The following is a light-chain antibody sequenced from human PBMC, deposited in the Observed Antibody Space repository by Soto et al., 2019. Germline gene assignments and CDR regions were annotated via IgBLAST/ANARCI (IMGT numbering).Light chain of an antibody. V-gene: IGKV3-15*01. Sequence: EIVMTQSPATLSVSPGERATLSCRSSQSVSSNLAWYQQKPGQSPRLLIYGASTRATGIPARFSGSGSGTEFTLTIRSLQSEDVAVYYCQHYNHWPPWTFGQGTKVEIK. CDR2: GAS. CDR1: QSVSSN. J-gene: IGKJ1*01. CDR3: QHYNHWPPWT.